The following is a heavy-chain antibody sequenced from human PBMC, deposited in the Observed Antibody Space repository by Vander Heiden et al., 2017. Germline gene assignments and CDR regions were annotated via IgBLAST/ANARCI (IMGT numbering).Heavy chain of an antibody. D-gene: IGHD1-26*01. Sequence: QVQLVQSGAEVKKPGSSVKVSCKASGGTFSSYAISWVRQAPGQGLEWMGGIIPIFGTANYAQKVQGRVTITADESTSTAYMEMSRMRSEDTAVYYFAIGGVGGSTPWDYWGQGTVVTVCS. CDR3: AIGGVGGSTPWDY. CDR2: IIPIFGTA. CDR1: GGTFSSYA. V-gene: IGHV1-69*01. J-gene: IGHJ4*02.